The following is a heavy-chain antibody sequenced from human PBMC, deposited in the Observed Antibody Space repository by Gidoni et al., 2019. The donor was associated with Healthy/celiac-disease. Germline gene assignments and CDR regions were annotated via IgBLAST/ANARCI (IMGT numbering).Heavy chain of an antibody. D-gene: IGHD3-9*01. J-gene: IGHJ4*02. CDR1: GGTFSSYA. CDR2: IIPILGTA. V-gene: IGHV1-69*06. CDR3: ARVGYDILTGYYSGRGSGYFDY. Sequence: QVQLVQSGAAVKKPGSSVKVSCKASGGTFSSYAISWVRPAPGQGLEWMGGIIPILGTANYAQKFQGRGTITADKSTSTAYMELSSLRSEDTAVYYCARVGYDILTGYYSGRGSGYFDYWGQGTLVTVSS.